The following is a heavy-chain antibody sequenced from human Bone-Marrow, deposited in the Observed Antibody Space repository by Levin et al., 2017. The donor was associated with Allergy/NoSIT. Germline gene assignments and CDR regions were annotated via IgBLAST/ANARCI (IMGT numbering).Heavy chain of an antibody. CDR3: ARDWPCGSGPYDAFDL. Sequence: PGGSLRLSCTASGFSMSTNYMSWVRQAPGKGLEWVSLIYTAGATYYSDSVKGRFTISRDTYNNTLFLQMNRLSVEDTAVYYCARDWPCGSGPYDAFDLWGPGTMVTVSS. V-gene: IGHV3-53*01. J-gene: IGHJ3*01. CDR1: GFSMSTNY. D-gene: IGHD3-10*01. CDR2: IYTAGAT.